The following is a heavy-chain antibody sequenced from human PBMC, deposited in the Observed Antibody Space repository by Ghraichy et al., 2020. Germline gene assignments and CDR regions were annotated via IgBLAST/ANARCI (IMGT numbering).Heavy chain of an antibody. CDR1: GGSFSGYY. J-gene: IGHJ4*02. CDR2: INHSGST. CDR3: ARLFRPYIAAAGGGYFDY. Sequence: SQTLSLTCAVYGGSFSGYYWSWIRQPPGKGLEWIGEINHSGSTNYNPSLKSRVTISVDTSKNQFSLKLSSVTAADTAVYYCARLFRPYIAAAGGGYFDYWGQGTLVTVSS. D-gene: IGHD6-13*01. V-gene: IGHV4-34*01.